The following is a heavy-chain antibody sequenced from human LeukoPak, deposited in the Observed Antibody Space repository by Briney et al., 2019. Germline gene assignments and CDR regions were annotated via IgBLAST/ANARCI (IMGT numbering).Heavy chain of an antibody. D-gene: IGHD6-19*01. CDR3: ARRGASIVVSGTRRSFDD. Sequence: GTPSLTCTVSGGSISSNNYYWDWIRQPPGKGLDWIGSIFYSGTTYHNPSLKSRVTISVDTSKNQFSLRLTSVTAADTAVYYCARRGASIVVSGTRRSFDDWGQGTLVAASS. J-gene: IGHJ4*02. V-gene: IGHV4-39*01. CDR1: GGSISSNNYY. CDR2: IFYSGTT.